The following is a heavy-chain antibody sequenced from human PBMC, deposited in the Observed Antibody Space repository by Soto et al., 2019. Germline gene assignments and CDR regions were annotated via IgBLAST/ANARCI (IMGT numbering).Heavy chain of an antibody. D-gene: IGHD5-12*01. CDR1: GYTFTGYY. Sequence: ASVKVSCKASGYTFTGYYMHWVRQAPGQGLEWMGWINPNSGGTNYAQKFQGRVTMTTDTSISTAYMDLSRLRSDDTAVYYCARDPSGWLQPHAFDIWGQGTMVTVSS. CDR2: INPNSGGT. V-gene: IGHV1-2*02. J-gene: IGHJ3*02. CDR3: ARDPSGWLQPHAFDI.